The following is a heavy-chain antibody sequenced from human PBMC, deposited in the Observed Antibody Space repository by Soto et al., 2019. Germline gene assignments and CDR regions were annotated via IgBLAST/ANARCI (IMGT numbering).Heavy chain of an antibody. Sequence: GGSLRLSCATSGFTFSSYWMSWVRQAPGKGLDWVANIKQDGGEKYYVDSAKGRFTISRDNAKNSLYLQMNSLRAEDTAVYYCARVRNYYDISGFYSYYFHYWGQATLVTVSS. CDR1: GFTFSSYW. CDR3: ARVRNYYDISGFYSYYFHY. V-gene: IGHV3-7*03. D-gene: IGHD3-22*01. CDR2: IKQDGGEK. J-gene: IGHJ4*02.